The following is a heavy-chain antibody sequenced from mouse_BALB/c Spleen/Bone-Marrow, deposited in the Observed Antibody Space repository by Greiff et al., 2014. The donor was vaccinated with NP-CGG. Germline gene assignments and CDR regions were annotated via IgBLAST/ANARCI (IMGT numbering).Heavy chain of an antibody. CDR3: ATYKRTYFDY. J-gene: IGHJ2*01. CDR2: IDPSDSET. V-gene: IGHV1-74*01. Sequence: QVQLQQSGPQLVRPGASVKISCKASGYSFTSYWMHWMNQRPGQGLEWIGMIDPSDSETRLNQKFKDKATLTVDKSSSAAYMQLSSPTSEDSAVYYCATYKRTYFDYWGQGTTLTVSS. CDR1: GYSFTSYW.